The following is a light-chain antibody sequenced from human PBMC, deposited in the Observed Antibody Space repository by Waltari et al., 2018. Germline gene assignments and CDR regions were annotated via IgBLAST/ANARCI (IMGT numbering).Light chain of an antibody. CDR3: QSYDSSLSGRV. J-gene: IGLJ2*01. CDR1: SSNIGAGYD. CDR2: INT. Sequence: QSVLTQPPSVSGAPGQRITISCTGSSSNIGAGYDVHWFQQLPGTAPKLLIYINTNRPSGVPDRVSGSRSGTSASLAITGLRAEDEADYYCQSYDSSLSGRVFGGGTKVTVV. V-gene: IGLV1-40*01.